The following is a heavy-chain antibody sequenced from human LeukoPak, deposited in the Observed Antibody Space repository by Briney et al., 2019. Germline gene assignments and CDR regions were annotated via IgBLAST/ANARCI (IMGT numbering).Heavy chain of an antibody. J-gene: IGHJ6*03. CDR3: ARGTSDITIFGVASRGYYYMDV. Sequence: GGSLRLSCAASGFTVSSNYMSCVRQAPGEGLEWGSVIYSGGSTYYAASVKGRFTISRDNSKNTLYLQMNSLRAEDTAVYYCARGTSDITIFGVASRGYYYMDVWGKGTTVTVSS. CDR1: GFTVSSNY. CDR2: IYSGGST. D-gene: IGHD3-3*01. V-gene: IGHV3-53*01.